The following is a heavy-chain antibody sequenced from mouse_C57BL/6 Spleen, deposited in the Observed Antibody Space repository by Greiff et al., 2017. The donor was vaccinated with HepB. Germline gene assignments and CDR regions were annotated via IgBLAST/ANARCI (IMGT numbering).Heavy chain of an antibody. CDR2: IDPEDGDT. D-gene: IGHD1-1*01. CDR1: GFNIKDYY. Sequence: EVQVVESGAELVRPGASVKLSCTASGFNIKDYYMHWVKQRPEQGLEWIGRIDPEDGDTEYTPKFQGKATMTADTSSNPAYLQLSSLTSEYTAVYYCTSWYGTHYYAMDYWGQGTSVTVSS. J-gene: IGHJ4*01. CDR3: TSWYGTHYYAMDY. V-gene: IGHV14-1*01.